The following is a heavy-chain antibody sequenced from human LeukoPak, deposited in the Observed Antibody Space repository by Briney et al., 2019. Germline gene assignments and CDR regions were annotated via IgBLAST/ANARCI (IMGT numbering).Heavy chain of an antibody. CDR2: IYTSGST. J-gene: IGHJ4*02. CDR3: ARYSTTYYYDSSGYYYFDY. Sequence: SETLSLTCTVSGGSISSYYWSWIRQPAGKGLEWIGRIYTSGSTNYNPSLKSRVTMSVDTSKNQFSLKLSSLTAADTAVYYCARYSTTYYYDSSGYYYFDYWGQGTLVTVSS. CDR1: GGSISSYY. D-gene: IGHD3-22*01. V-gene: IGHV4-4*07.